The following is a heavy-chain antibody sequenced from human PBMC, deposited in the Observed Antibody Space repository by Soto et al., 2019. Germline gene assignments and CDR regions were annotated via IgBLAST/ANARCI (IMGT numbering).Heavy chain of an antibody. CDR2: IIPILGIA. J-gene: IGHJ4*02. V-gene: IGHV1-69*04. D-gene: IGHD4-4*01. CDR1: GGTFSSYT. CDR3: ARDPPFLGNDYSNLFDY. Sequence: ASVKVSCKASGGTFSSYTINWVRQAPGQGLEWMGRIIPILGIANYAQKFQGRVTVTADKSTSTAYMELSSLRSEDTAVYYCARDPPFLGNDYSNLFDYWGQGTLVTVSS.